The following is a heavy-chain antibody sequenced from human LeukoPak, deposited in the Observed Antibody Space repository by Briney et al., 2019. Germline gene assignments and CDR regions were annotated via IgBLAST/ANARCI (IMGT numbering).Heavy chain of an antibody. CDR3: ARDPSETYYYDSSGYYFDY. CDR1: GYTFTSYA. CDR2: INAGNGNT. Sequence: ASVKVSCKASGYTFTSYAMHWVRQAPGQRLEWMGWINAGNGNTKYSQEFQGRVTMTRDTSTSTVYMELSSLRSEDTAVYYCARDPSETYYYDSSGYYFDYWGQGTLVTVSS. J-gene: IGHJ4*02. V-gene: IGHV1-3*03. D-gene: IGHD3-22*01.